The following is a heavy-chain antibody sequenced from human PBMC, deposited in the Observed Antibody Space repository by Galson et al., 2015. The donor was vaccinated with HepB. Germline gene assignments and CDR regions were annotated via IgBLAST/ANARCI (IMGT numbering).Heavy chain of an antibody. V-gene: IGHV1-8*01. Sequence: CKASGYTFTNYDINWVRQATGQGLEWMGWMNPNSGTTGYAQKFQGRLTMTRSTSISTAYMELSSLRSEDTAVYYCARGRPCSSTSCFPFDAFHIWGQGTVVTVSS. CDR3: ARGRPCSSTSCFPFDAFHI. CDR1: GYTFTNYD. D-gene: IGHD2-2*01. CDR2: MNPNSGTT. J-gene: IGHJ3*02.